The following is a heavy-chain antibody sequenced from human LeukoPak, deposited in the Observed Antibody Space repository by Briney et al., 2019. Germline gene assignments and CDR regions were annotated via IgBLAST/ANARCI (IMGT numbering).Heavy chain of an antibody. CDR3: ARVVDTHFDY. Sequence: GGSLRLSCAASGFTFSSYWMHWVRQARGKGLVWVSRIKSDGSTTTYADSVKGRFTISRDNAKNTLYLQMNSLRAEDTAVYYCARVVDTHFDYWGQGTLVTVSS. CDR2: IKSDGSTT. D-gene: IGHD5-18*01. J-gene: IGHJ4*02. V-gene: IGHV3-74*01. CDR1: GFTFSSYW.